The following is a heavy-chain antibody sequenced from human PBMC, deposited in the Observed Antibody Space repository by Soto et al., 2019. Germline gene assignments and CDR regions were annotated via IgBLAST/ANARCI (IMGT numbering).Heavy chain of an antibody. V-gene: IGHV3-30*18. Sequence: QVQLVESGGGVVQPGRSLRLSCAASGFTFSSYGMHWVRQGPGKGLEWVAVISYDGSNKYYADPVKGRFTISRDNSKNTLYLQMNSLRAEDTAVYYCAKDQAVTIYWYFDLWGRGTLVTVSS. CDR2: ISYDGSNK. J-gene: IGHJ2*01. CDR3: AKDQAVTIYWYFDL. CDR1: GFTFSSYG. D-gene: IGHD4-17*01.